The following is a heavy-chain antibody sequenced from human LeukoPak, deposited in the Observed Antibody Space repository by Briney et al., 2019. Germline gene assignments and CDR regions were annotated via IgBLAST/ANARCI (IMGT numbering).Heavy chain of an antibody. CDR1: GFTFSSYA. Sequence: GGSLRLSCAASGFTFSSYAMSWVRQAPGKGLEWVSAISGSGGSTYYADSVKGRFTISRDNSKNTLYLQMNSLRAEDTAVYYCAKDTWYSSGWYLGYFDYWGQGTLVTVSS. J-gene: IGHJ4*02. CDR2: ISGSGGST. D-gene: IGHD6-19*01. V-gene: IGHV3-23*01. CDR3: AKDTWYSSGWYLGYFDY.